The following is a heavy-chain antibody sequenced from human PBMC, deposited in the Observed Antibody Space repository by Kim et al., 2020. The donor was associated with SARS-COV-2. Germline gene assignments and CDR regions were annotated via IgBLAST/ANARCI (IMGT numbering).Heavy chain of an antibody. CDR1: GFTFGGYA. CDR2: IRWNSGSI. CDR3: AKAHGAAGTEEGYYFDN. D-gene: IGHD1-1*01. J-gene: IGHJ4*02. V-gene: IGHV3-9*01. Sequence: GGSLRLSCAASGFTFGGYAMHWVRQAPGKGLEWVSGIRWNSGSIGYADSVKGRFTISRDNAKNSLYLQMNSLRAEDTALYYCAKAHGAAGTEEGYYFDNWGQGTLVTVSS.